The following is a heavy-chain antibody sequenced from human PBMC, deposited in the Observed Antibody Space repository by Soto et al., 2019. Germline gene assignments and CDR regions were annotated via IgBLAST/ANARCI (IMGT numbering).Heavy chain of an antibody. Sequence: EVQLVESGGGLVQPGGSLRLSCEVSGFTFNNYWMNWVRQAPGKGLEWVANIKQDGSEKYYVDSVKGRFTISRDNAKNSLYLQMNSLRAEDTAVYYCARDSIYGGNRPEYFQHWGQGTLVTVSS. CDR1: GFTFNNYW. CDR2: IKQDGSEK. J-gene: IGHJ1*01. CDR3: ARDSIYGGNRPEYFQH. D-gene: IGHD4-17*01. V-gene: IGHV3-7*01.